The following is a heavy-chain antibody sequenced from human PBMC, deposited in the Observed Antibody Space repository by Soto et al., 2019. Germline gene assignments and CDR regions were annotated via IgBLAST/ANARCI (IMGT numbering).Heavy chain of an antibody. Sequence: QGQLVQSGGEVKKPGASVKVSCKASGYTFSRYGISWVRQAPGQGLEWMGWISGYNGDTNYAQKLQGRVTMTIDTSTTTAYMELRGLTSDDTAIYYCAKNGQPPYYYYGLDVWGQGTTVTVSS. CDR2: ISGYNGDT. D-gene: IGHD2-8*01. J-gene: IGHJ6*02. CDR1: GYTFSRYG. CDR3: AKNGQPPYYYYGLDV. V-gene: IGHV1-18*01.